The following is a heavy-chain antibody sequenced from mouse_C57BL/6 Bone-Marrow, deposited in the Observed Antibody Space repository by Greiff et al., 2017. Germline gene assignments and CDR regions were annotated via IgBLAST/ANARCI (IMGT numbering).Heavy chain of an antibody. CDR1: GYAFTNYL. CDR3: ARGGWFPDY. Sequence: QVQLQQSGAELVRPGTSVKVSCKASGYAFTNYLIEWVKQRPGQGLEWIGVINPGSGGTNYNEKFKGKATLTADKSSSTAYMQLSSLTSEDSAVYFCARGGWFPDYWGQGTTLTVSS. J-gene: IGHJ2*01. V-gene: IGHV1-54*01. D-gene: IGHD2-3*01. CDR2: INPGSGGT.